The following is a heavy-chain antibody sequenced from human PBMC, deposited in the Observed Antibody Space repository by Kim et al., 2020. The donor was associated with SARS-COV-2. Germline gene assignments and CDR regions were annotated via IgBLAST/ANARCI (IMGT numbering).Heavy chain of an antibody. V-gene: IGHV3-33*01. CDR2: IWYDGSSK. CDR1: GFIFSRYD. Sequence: GGSLRLSCAASGFIFSRYDMHWVRQAPGKGLEWVAVIWYDGSSKNYADSVKGRFTISRDNSKNTLYLQMNSLRVEDTAVYYCAGAFGDYGLDYWGQGTLVTVSS. J-gene: IGHJ4*02. D-gene: IGHD4-17*01. CDR3: AGAFGDYGLDY.